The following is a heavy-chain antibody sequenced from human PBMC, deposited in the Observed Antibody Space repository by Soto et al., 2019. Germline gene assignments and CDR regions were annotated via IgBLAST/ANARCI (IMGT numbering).Heavy chain of an antibody. CDR1: GFTFSNYA. D-gene: IGHD2-15*01. J-gene: IGHJ4*02. CDR3: AKSPLGYCSGGSCYPPHYFDY. Sequence: GGSLRLSCAASGFTFSNYAMSWVRQAPGKGLEWVSGVGGSGDSTYYVDSVKGRFTISRDNSKDTLYLQMNSLRAEDTAVYYCAKSPLGYCSGGSCYPPHYFDYWGQGTLVTVSS. CDR2: VGGSGDST. V-gene: IGHV3-23*01.